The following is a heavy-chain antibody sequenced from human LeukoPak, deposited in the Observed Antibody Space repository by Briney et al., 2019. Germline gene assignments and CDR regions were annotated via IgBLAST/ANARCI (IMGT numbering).Heavy chain of an antibody. CDR3: ARSFRYCGGDCSLPGDY. CDR2: ISSSGSTI. CDR1: GFTFSSYA. V-gene: IGHV3-48*04. J-gene: IGHJ4*02. Sequence: GGSLRLSCAASGFTFSSYAMSWVRQAPGKGLEWVADISSSGSTIYYADSVKGRFTISRDNAKNSLYLQMNSLRAEDTAVYYCARSFRYCGGDCSLPGDYWGQGTLVTVSS. D-gene: IGHD2-21*02.